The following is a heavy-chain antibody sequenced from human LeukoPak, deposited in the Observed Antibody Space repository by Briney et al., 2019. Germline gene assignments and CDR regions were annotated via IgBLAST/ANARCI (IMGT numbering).Heavy chain of an antibody. D-gene: IGHD7-27*01. J-gene: IGHJ2*01. CDR3: ARRPAGLAGWFFDL. CDR2: IYPDDSDT. V-gene: IGHV5-51*01. Sequence: GESLKISCKASGYSFTNYWIGWVRQMSGRGLEWMGIIYPDDSDTRYCPSFQGQVTISVDKSISTAYLQRSSLEAPDTALYYCARRPAGLAGWFFDLWGRGTLVTVSS. CDR1: GYSFTNYW.